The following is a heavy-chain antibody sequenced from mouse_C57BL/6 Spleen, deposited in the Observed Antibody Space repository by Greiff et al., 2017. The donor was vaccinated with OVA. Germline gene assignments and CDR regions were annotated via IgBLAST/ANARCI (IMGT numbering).Heavy chain of an antibody. CDR3: ARALEGYAMDY. CDR1: GYSITSGYY. V-gene: IGHV3-6*01. Sequence: EVKLEESGPGLVKPSQSLSLTCSVTGYSITSGYYWNWIRQLPGNKLEWMGYISYDGSNNYNPSLKNRISITRDTSKNQFFLKLNSVTTEDTATYYCARALEGYAMDYWGQGTSVTVSS. J-gene: IGHJ4*01. CDR2: ISYDGSN.